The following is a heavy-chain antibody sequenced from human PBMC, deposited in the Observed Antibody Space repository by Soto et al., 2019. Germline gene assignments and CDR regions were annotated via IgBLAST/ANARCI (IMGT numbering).Heavy chain of an antibody. Sequence: GGSLRLSCAASGVTFSGFGGHWVRQAPGKGLEWVGVIWSDGSNKLYGDSVKGRFTISKDNSKNMVYLQMNSLRAEDTAVYYCPRAVGPLIKGDSSDIWGQGSMVTVSS. CDR1: GVTFSGFG. CDR3: PRAVGPLIKGDSSDI. J-gene: IGHJ3*02. CDR2: IWSDGSNK. V-gene: IGHV3-33*01. D-gene: IGHD2-8*01.